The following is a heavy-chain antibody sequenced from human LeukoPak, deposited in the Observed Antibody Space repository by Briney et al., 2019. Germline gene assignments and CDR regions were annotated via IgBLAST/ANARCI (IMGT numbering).Heavy chain of an antibody. J-gene: IGHJ4*02. CDR3: ARGLLVVVATNTTGGHFCDY. CDR1: GFTLRSYS. V-gene: IGHV3-21*01. D-gene: IGHD2-15*01. Sequence: GGSLRLSCAASGFTLRSYSMNWVRQAPGKGLEWVSSISSGSSYISYADSVKGRFTISRDNARNSLYLQMNSLRAEDTAVYYCARGLLVVVATNTTGGHFCDYWGQGTLVTVSS. CDR2: ISSGSSYI.